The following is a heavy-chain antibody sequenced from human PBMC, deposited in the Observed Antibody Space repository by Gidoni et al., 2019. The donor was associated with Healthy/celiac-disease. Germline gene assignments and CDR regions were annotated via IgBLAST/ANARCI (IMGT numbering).Heavy chain of an antibody. CDR2: ISGSGGST. D-gene: IGHD6-13*01. CDR1: GFPFSSYA. Sequence: EVQLLESGGGLVQPGGSLGLSFAASGFPFSSYAISWVRQAPGKGLEWVSAISGSGGSTYYADSVKGRFTISRDNSKNTLYLQMNSLRAEDTAVYYCAKVIAAPNYYFDYWGQGTLVTVSS. CDR3: AKVIAAPNYYFDY. J-gene: IGHJ4*02. V-gene: IGHV3-23*01.